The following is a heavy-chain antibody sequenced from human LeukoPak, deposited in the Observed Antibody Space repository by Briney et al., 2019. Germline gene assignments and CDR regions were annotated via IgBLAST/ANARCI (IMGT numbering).Heavy chain of an antibody. Sequence: PGRSLRLSCAASGFTYGSYAMHGVPQAPGKGVEWVAVISYDGSNKYYADSVKGRFTISRDNSKNTLYLQMNSLRAEDTAVYYCARDEGMVIDYWGQGTLVTVSS. CDR1: GFTYGSYA. CDR3: ARDEGMVIDY. D-gene: IGHD4-23*01. V-gene: IGHV3-30*04. CDR2: ISYDGSNK. J-gene: IGHJ4*02.